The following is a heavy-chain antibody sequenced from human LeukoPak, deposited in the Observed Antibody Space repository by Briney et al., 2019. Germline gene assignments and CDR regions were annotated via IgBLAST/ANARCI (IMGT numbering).Heavy chain of an antibody. J-gene: IGHJ4*02. CDR2: IRYDGSNK. V-gene: IGHV3-30*02. CDR3: AKDEGYSYGSLDY. CDR1: GFTFSSYG. D-gene: IGHD5-18*01. Sequence: GGSLRLSCAASGFTFSSYGMHWVRQAPGKGLDWVAFIRYDGSNKYYADSVKGRFTISRDNSKNTLYLQMNSLRAEDTAVYYCAKDEGYSYGSLDYWGQGTLVTVSS.